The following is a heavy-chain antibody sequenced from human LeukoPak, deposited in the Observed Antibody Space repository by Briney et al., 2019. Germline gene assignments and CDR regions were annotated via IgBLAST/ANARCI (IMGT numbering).Heavy chain of an antibody. D-gene: IGHD4-17*01. J-gene: IGHJ4*02. V-gene: IGHV3-48*01. CDR2: ISSSSSTI. CDR3: AKGSDYGDIDY. CDR1: GFTFSSYS. Sequence: GGSLRLSCAASGFTFSSYSMNWVRQAPGKGLEWVSYISSSSSTIYYADSVKGRFTISRDNAKNSLYLQMNSLRAEDTAVYYCAKGSDYGDIDYWGQGTLVTVSS.